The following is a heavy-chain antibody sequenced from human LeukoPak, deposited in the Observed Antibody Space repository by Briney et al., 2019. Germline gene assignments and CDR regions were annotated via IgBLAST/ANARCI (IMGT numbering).Heavy chain of an antibody. CDR3: ARGRDPAY. Sequence: GGSLRLPCAASGFTFNSYWMNWVRQAPGKGLEWVANIKEDGSEKYYVDSVKGRFTISRDNAKNSLFLQMNSLRAEDTAVYYCARGRDPAYWGQGTLVTVSS. CDR1: GFTFNSYW. CDR2: IKEDGSEK. J-gene: IGHJ4*02. V-gene: IGHV3-7*01.